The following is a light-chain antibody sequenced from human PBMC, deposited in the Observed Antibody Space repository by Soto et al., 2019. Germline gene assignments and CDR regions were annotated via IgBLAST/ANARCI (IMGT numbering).Light chain of an antibody. V-gene: IGKV3-20*01. Sequence: EIVLTQSPGTLSLSPGERATLSCRASETLFNKYLAWYQQRPGQAPRLLIYGASSRATGIPDRFSGSGSETDFTLTISRLEPEDFAVYYCQRSYNSRTFGQGTKVDIK. CDR2: GAS. CDR1: ETLFNKY. J-gene: IGKJ1*01. CDR3: QRSYNSRT.